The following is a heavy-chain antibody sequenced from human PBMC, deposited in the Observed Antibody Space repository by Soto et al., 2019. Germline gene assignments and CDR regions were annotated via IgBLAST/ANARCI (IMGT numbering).Heavy chain of an antibody. V-gene: IGHV4-39*01. Sequence: PSETLSLTCSVSGYSVSSSHYYXAWIRQPPGKGLEWIGSMLYSGLTYYNPSLKSRVTLSVDTSKHQFSVRLNSVTASDTAVYYCAPLSVSLSGPYGIHVWGQGTTVTVSS. CDR2: MLYSGLT. CDR3: APLSVSLSGPYGIHV. J-gene: IGHJ6*02. D-gene: IGHD2-15*01. CDR1: GYSVSSSHYY.